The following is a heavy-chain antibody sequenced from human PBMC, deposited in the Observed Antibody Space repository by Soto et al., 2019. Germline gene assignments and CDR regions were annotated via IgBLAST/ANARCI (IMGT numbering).Heavy chain of an antibody. Sequence: GGSLRLSCAASGFTFSSYWMHWVRQAPGKGLVWVSRINSDGSSTSYADSVKGRFTISRDNAKNTLYLQMNSLRAEDTAVYYCASGGLVVPAAMDYWGQGTLVTVSS. J-gene: IGHJ4*02. D-gene: IGHD2-2*01. CDR3: ASGGLVVPAAMDY. V-gene: IGHV3-74*01. CDR2: INSDGSST. CDR1: GFTFSSYW.